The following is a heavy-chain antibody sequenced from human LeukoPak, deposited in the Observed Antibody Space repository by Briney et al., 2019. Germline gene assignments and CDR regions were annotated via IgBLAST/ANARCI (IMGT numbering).Heavy chain of an antibody. CDR3: ARDASRYCSSTSCHKYPPDY. V-gene: IGHV3-21*01. CDR1: RFTFSSYS. D-gene: IGHD2-2*02. Sequence: PGGSLRLSCAAARFTFSSYSMNWVRQAPGKGLEWVSSISSSSRYIYYADSVEGRFTISRDNAKNSLYLQMHSLRAEDTAVYYCARDASRYCSSTSCHKYPPDYWGQGTLVTVSS. CDR2: ISSSSRYI. J-gene: IGHJ4*02.